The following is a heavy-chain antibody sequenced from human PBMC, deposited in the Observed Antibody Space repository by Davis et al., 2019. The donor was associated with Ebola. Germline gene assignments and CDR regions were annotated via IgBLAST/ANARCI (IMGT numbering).Heavy chain of an antibody. V-gene: IGHV4-59*12. Sequence: MPSETLSLTCTVSGGSTSSYYWSWIRQPPGKGLERIGYIYYSGSTNYNPSLKSRVTISVDTSKNQFSLNLSSVTAADTAVYYCARDQFPSITIFGVVKDYYYYGMDVWGQGTTVTVSS. D-gene: IGHD3-3*01. CDR1: GGSTSSYY. CDR3: ARDQFPSITIFGVVKDYYYYGMDV. CDR2: IYYSGST. J-gene: IGHJ6*02.